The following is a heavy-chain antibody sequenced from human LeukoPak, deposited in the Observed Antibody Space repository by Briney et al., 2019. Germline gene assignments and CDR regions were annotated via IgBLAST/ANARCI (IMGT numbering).Heavy chain of an antibody. J-gene: IGHJ4*02. CDR2: IGASGGST. Sequence: GGSLRLSCAASGFTFSSHAMSWVRQAPGKGLEWVSVIGASGGSTYYADSVKGRFTISRDNSKNTLYLQMNSLRAEATAVYYCAKHPSYTSNWYYFDYWGQGTLVTVSS. CDR1: GFTFSSHA. CDR3: AKHPSYTSNWYYFDY. V-gene: IGHV3-23*01. D-gene: IGHD6-13*01.